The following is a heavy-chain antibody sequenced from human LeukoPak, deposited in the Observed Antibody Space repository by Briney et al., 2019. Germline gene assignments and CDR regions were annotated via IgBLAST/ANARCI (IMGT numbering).Heavy chain of an antibody. CDR3: ARGTRGYSGYDPGVYGVDV. CDR1: GFTFSSYS. D-gene: IGHD5-12*01. J-gene: IGHJ6*02. Sequence: GGSLRLSCAASGFTFSSYSMNWVRQAPGKGLEWVSSVSSSSSYIYYADSVKGRFTISRDNAKNSLYLQMNSLRAEDTAVYYCARGTRGYSGYDPGVYGVDVWGQGTTVTVSS. V-gene: IGHV3-21*01. CDR2: VSSSSSYI.